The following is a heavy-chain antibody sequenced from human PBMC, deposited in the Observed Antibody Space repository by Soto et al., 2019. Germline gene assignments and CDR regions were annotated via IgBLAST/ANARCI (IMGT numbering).Heavy chain of an antibody. CDR2: LIPLFGTT. J-gene: IGHJ4*02. Sequence: QVQLVQSGAEVKKPGSSVKVSCEASGGTFSGHAISWVRQAPGQGPEWMGGLIPLFGTTQHAQNFQDRLTITADKSTSTDYMELTSLRFEDTAIYYCARGPNWGYRFDSWGQGTLVTVSS. CDR1: GGTFSGHA. CDR3: ARGPNWGYRFDS. V-gene: IGHV1-69*06. D-gene: IGHD7-27*01.